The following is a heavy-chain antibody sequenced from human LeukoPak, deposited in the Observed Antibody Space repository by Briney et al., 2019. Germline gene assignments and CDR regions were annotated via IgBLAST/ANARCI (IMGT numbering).Heavy chain of an antibody. CDR3: ARDGWRSVDV. Sequence: ASVKVSCKASGYTFTGYYMHCVRQAPGQGLEWMGCINPNSGGTNYAQEFQGRVTMTRDTSISTAYMEMSRLRSDDTAVYYCARDGWRSVDVWGKGTTVTVSS. CDR1: GYTFTGYY. CDR2: INPNSGGT. J-gene: IGHJ6*04. V-gene: IGHV1-2*02. D-gene: IGHD3-10*01.